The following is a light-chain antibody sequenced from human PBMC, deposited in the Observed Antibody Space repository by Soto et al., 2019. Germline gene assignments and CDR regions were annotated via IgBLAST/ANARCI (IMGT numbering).Light chain of an antibody. V-gene: IGLV1-40*01. CDR2: RNS. J-gene: IGLJ1*01. CDR1: SSNIGLDYD. Sequence: QSALTQPPSVSGAPGQRVTISCTGSSSNIGLDYDVHWYQQLPGTAPNLLTYRNSNRPSGVPDRFSGSKSATSASLAITGLRAEDEADYYCQSFDSILTGSDFGTGTKVTVL. CDR3: QSFDSILTGSD.